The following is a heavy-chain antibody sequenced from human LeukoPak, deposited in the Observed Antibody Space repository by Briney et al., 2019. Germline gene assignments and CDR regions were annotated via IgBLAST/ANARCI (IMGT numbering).Heavy chain of an antibody. J-gene: IGHJ3*02. D-gene: IGHD3-9*01. V-gene: IGHV3-11*01. CDR1: GFTFSDYY. Sequence: PGGSLRLSCAASGFTFSDYYMSWIRQAPGKRLEWVSYISSSGSTIYYADSVTGRFTISRDNAKNSLYLQMNSLRAEDTAVYYCARGEYYDILTGYLTDSGAFDAFDIWGQGTMVTVSS. CDR3: ARGEYYDILTGYLTDSGAFDAFDI. CDR2: ISSSGSTI.